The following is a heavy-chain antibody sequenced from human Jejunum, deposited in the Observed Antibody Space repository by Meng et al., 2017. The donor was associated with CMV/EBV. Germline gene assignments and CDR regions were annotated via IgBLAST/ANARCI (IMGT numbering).Heavy chain of an antibody. CDR3: ARGAGWYAF. CDR2: IYYTGTT. V-gene: IGHV4-59*01. J-gene: IGHJ5*01. CDR1: GGSISSSY. Sequence: QVQLQESGPGLVKPSETLSLTCTVSGGSISSSYWSWIRQPPGKGLKWIGYIYYTGTTNYNPSLKSRVTISLDTSKNQFSLKLTSMTAADTAVYYCARGAGWYAFWGQGTLVTVSS.